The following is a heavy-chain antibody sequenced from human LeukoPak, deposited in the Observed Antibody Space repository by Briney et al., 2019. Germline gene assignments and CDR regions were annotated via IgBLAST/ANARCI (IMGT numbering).Heavy chain of an antibody. Sequence: GRSLRLSCAASEFMLTNYAMHWVRQAPGKGLGWVAVISYHGTSKYYADSVKGRFTISRDISRNTLYLQMDSLRAEDTAVYYCARAGPNDHRFDYWGQGTLVTVSS. CDR3: ARAGPNDHRFDY. CDR2: ISYHGTSK. J-gene: IGHJ4*02. CDR1: EFMLTNYA. V-gene: IGHV3-30-3*01. D-gene: IGHD1-1*01.